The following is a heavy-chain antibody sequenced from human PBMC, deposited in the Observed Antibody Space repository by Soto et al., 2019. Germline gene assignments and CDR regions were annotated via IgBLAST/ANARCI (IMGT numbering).Heavy chain of an antibody. CDR1: GFTFSDYY. CDR2: VSSSSSYT. J-gene: IGHJ6*02. V-gene: IGHV3-11*06. Sequence: GGSLRLSCAASGFTFSDYYMSWIRQAPGKGLEWVSYVSSSSSYTNYADSVKGRFTISRDNAKNSLYLQMNSLRAEDTAVYYCAREAEAAQGYDVWGQGTTVTVSS. CDR3: AREAEAAQGYDV. D-gene: IGHD6-6*01.